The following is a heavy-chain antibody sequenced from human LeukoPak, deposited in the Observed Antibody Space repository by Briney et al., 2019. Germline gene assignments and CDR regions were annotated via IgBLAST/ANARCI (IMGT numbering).Heavy chain of an antibody. D-gene: IGHD5-12*01. CDR1: GFTFSSYA. Sequence: PGGSLRLSCAASGFTFSSYAMSWVRQAPGKGLEWVSAISGSGGSTYYADSVKGRFTISRDNSKNTLYLQMNSLRAEDTAVYYCGRVKGLPTAPAPDYWGQGTLVTVSS. J-gene: IGHJ4*02. CDR2: ISGSGGST. V-gene: IGHV3-23*01. CDR3: GRVKGLPTAPAPDY.